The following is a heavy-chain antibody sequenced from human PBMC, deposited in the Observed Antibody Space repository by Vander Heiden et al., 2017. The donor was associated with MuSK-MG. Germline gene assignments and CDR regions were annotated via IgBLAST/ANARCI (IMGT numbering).Heavy chain of an antibody. CDR1: GGSISSSSYY. CDR3: ARGNITIFVQTDAFDI. D-gene: IGHD3-3*01. Sequence: QLQLQESGPGLVKPSETLSLTCTVSGGSISSSSYYWGWIRQPPGKGLEWIGSIYYSGSTYYNPSLKSRVTISVDTSKNQFSLKLSSVTAADTAVYYCARGNITIFVQTDAFDIWGQGTMVTVSS. V-gene: IGHV4-39*01. J-gene: IGHJ3*02. CDR2: IYYSGST.